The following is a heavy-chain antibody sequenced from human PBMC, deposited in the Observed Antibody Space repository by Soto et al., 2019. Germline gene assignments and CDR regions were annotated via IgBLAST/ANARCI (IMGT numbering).Heavy chain of an antibody. V-gene: IGHV3-66*01. D-gene: IGHD1-26*01. CDR2: IYSGGRT. CDR3: ARDQWGVGATKD. J-gene: IGHJ4*02. Sequence: EVQLVESGGGLVQPGGSLRLSCAASGFTVSSNYMSWVRQAPGKGLEWVSVIYSGGRTYYADSVKGRFTISRDNSKNTLYIQMNSLRAEDTAVYYCARDQWGVGATKDWGQGTLVTVSS. CDR1: GFTVSSNY.